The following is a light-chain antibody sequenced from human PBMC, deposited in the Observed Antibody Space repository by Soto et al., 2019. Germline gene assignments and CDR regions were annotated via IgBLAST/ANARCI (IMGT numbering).Light chain of an antibody. CDR2: EVS. CDR3: TSYGGISNLHVV. Sequence: QSALTQPPSASGSPGQSVTISCTGTNSDVGGYDYVSWYQQYPGKAPKLLLFEVSKRPSEVSDRFSGSKSGNTASLTVSGLQAEDEADYYCTSYGGISNLHVVFGGGTKVTVL. J-gene: IGLJ2*01. CDR1: NSDVGGYDY. V-gene: IGLV2-8*01.